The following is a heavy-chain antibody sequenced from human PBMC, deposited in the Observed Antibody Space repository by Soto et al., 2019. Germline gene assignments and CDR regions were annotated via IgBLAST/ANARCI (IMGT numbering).Heavy chain of an antibody. CDR3: AIVSVGYCSSTSCYGRYYYYCSRDV. CDR1: GGSFSGYY. J-gene: IGHJ6*03. D-gene: IGHD2-2*01. CDR2: INHSGST. V-gene: IGHV4-34*01. Sequence: PSETLSFTCAVYGGSFSGYYWSWIRQPPGKGLEWIGEINHSGSTNYNPSLKSRVTISVATSKNQFSLKLSSVTAADTAVYYCAIVSVGYCSSTSCYGRYYYYCSRDVWAKGPRPPSP.